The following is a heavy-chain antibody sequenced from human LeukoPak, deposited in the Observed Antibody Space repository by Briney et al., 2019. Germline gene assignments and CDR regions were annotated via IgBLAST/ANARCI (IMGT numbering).Heavy chain of an antibody. CDR3: ARYLHDYDSSGFAY. V-gene: IGHV3-48*02. CDR2: ISGSSITI. CDR1: GFTFSTYW. D-gene: IGHD3-22*01. J-gene: IGHJ4*02. Sequence: GGCLRLSCVASGFTFSTYWMHWVRQAPGKGLEWVSYISGSSITIHYADSVKGRFIISRDNAKNSLYLQMNSLRDEDTAVYYCARYLHDYDSSGFAYWGQGTLVTVSS.